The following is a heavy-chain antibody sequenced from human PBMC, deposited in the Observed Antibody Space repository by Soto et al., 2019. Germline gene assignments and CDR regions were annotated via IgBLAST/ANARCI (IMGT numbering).Heavy chain of an antibody. CDR2: IIPIFGTA. V-gene: IGHV1-69*06. Sequence: QVQLVQSGAEVKKPGSSVKVSCKASGGTFSSYAISWVRQAPGQGLEWMGGIIPIFGTANYAQKFQGRVTITADKSTSTAYMELSSLRSEDTAVYYCARDGRQGRQVTTTGGDAFDIWGQGTMVTVSS. CDR3: ARDGRQGRQVTTTGGDAFDI. J-gene: IGHJ3*02. CDR1: GGTFSSYA. D-gene: IGHD5-12*01.